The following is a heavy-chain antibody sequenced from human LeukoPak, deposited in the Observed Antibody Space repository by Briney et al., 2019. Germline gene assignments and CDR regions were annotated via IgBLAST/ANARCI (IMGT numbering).Heavy chain of an antibody. CDR3: AKDRPGEAWFDY. J-gene: IGHJ4*02. V-gene: IGHV3-23*01. CDR2: ISTSGGST. CDR1: GFTFSGHA. Sequence: PGGSLRLSCAASGFTFSGHAMSWVRQAPGKGLEWVSGISTSGGSTYYGNSVKGRFAISRDNSKNMVYLQMNSPRAEDTAVYYCAKDRPGEAWFDYWGQGTLVTVSS. D-gene: IGHD7-27*01.